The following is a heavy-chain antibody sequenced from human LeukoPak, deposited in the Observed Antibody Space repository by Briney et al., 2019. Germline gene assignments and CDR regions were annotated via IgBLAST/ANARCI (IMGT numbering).Heavy chain of an antibody. Sequence: GGSLRLSCAASGFTFSSYAMSWVRQAPGKGLEWVSTISSSGGSTYYADSVKGRFTISRDNSKNTLYLQMNSLRAEDTAVYYCAKAQGRAVAGTGYYFDYWGQGTLVTVSS. CDR3: AKAQGRAVAGTGYYFDY. D-gene: IGHD6-19*01. CDR1: GFTFSSYA. CDR2: ISSSGGST. J-gene: IGHJ4*02. V-gene: IGHV3-23*01.